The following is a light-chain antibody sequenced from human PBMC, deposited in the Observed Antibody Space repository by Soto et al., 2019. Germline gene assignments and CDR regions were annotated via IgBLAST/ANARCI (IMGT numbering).Light chain of an antibody. CDR1: SGHSSYA. V-gene: IGLV4-69*01. CDR3: QTWGTGIHWV. Sequence: QLVLTQSPSASASRGASVKLTCTLSSGHSSYAIAWHQQQPEKGPRYLMKLHSDGSHSKGDGIPDRFSGSSSEAERYLTISSLQSEDEGDYYWQTWGTGIHWVFGGRAQLSVL. J-gene: IGLJ3*02. CDR2: LHSDGSH.